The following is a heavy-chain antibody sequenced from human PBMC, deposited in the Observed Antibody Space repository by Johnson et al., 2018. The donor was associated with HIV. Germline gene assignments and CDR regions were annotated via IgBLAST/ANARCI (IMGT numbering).Heavy chain of an antibody. D-gene: IGHD1/OR15-1a*01. CDR3: AKQNRGAVDI. Sequence: VQLVESGGGLIQPGGSLILSCAASGFTVSTNYMGWVRLAPGKGLEWVSYIERNSRTDYADSVKGRFTVSRDSSKNTLYFQMNGLRAEDTAVYYCAKQNRGAVDIGGQGTMVTVSS. J-gene: IGHJ3*02. CDR1: GFTVSTNY. V-gene: IGHV3-53*01. CDR2: IERNSRT.